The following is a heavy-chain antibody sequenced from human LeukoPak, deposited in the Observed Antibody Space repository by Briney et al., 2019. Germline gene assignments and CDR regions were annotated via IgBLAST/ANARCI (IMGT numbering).Heavy chain of an antibody. CDR2: LYSGGTT. CDR3: ARGSIGAAGRFDS. D-gene: IGHD6-13*01. J-gene: IGHJ4*02. CDR1: GFTVSSIY. V-gene: IGHV3-66*01. Sequence: WGSLRLSCAASGFTVSSIYMSWVRQAPGKGLEWVSVLYSGGTTYYADSVEGRFTISRDNSKNTLYLQLNSLRVEDTAVYYCARGSIGAAGRFDSWGQGTLVAVSS.